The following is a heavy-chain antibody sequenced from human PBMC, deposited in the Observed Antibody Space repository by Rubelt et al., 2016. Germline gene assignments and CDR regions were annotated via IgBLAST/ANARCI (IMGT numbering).Heavy chain of an antibody. CDR3: ASVQVVPAAIGDDAFDI. J-gene: IGHJ3*02. CDR1: GGSFSGYY. D-gene: IGHD2-2*01. CDR2: INHSGRT. Sequence: QVQLQQWGAGLLKPSETLSLTCAVYGGSFSGYYWSWIRQPPGKGLEWIGEINHSGRTNYNPSLKSRVTISVDSSKNQVSLKLSSVTAADTAVYYCASVQVVPAAIGDDAFDIWGQGTMVTVSS. V-gene: IGHV4-34*01.